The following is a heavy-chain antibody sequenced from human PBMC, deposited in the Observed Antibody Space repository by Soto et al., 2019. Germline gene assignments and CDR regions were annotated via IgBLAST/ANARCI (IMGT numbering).Heavy chain of an antibody. V-gene: IGHV4-30-2*01. Sequence: QLQLQESGSGLVKPSQTLSLTCAVSGGSISSGGYSWSWIRQPPGKGLEWIGYIYHSGSTYYNPSHKRRATISVDTSNHQFPRQITSVTAAAAAVYCCTGSGYYHKIGMDVWGQGTPVTVSS. J-gene: IGHJ6*02. CDR1: GGSISSGGYS. CDR3: TGSGYYHKIGMDV. CDR2: IYHSGST. D-gene: IGHD3-22*01.